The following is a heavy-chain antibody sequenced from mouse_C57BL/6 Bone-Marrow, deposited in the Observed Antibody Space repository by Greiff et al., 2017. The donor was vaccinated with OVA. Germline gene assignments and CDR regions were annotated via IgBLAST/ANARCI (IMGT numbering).Heavy chain of an antibody. CDR1: GYTFTSYW. Sequence: VQLQQPGPELVRPGSSVKLSCKASGYTFTSYWMHWVKQRPIQGLEWIGNIDPYDGDTNYNQKFKDKATLTVDKSPSTAYMQISSLTSEDTAVYECARAGYYGSSPHRSYGYFDVWGTGTTVTVSS. V-gene: IGHV1-52*01. CDR3: ARAGYYGSSPHRSYGYFDV. CDR2: IDPYDGDT. J-gene: IGHJ1*03. D-gene: IGHD1-1*01.